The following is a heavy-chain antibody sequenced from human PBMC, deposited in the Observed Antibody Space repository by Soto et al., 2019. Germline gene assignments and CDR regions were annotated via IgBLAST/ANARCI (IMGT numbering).Heavy chain of an antibody. CDR3: ARAAAALYYFDY. V-gene: IGHV1-8*01. Sequence: GASVKVSCKASGYTFPSYDINWVRQATGQGLEWMGWMNPNSGNTGYAQKFQGRVTMTRNTSISTAYMELSSLRSEDTAVYYCARAAAALYYFDYWGQGTQVTVSS. CDR1: GYTFPSYD. D-gene: IGHD6-13*01. J-gene: IGHJ4*02. CDR2: MNPNSGNT.